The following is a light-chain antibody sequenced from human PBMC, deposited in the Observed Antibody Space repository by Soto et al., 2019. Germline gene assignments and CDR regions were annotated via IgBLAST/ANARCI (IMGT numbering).Light chain of an antibody. CDR1: QSISSY. CDR3: QQSDSTPYT. V-gene: IGKV1-39*01. CDR2: AAS. J-gene: IGKJ2*01. Sequence: DIPMTQSPSSLSASVGDRVTITCRASQSISSYLNWYQQKPGKAPKFLIYAASTLQSGVPSRFSGSGSGTEFTLTISSLQPEDFATYYCQQSDSTPYTFGQGTKLEI.